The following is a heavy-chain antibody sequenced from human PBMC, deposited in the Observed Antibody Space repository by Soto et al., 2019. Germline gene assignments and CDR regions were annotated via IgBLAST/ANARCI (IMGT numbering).Heavy chain of an antibody. CDR2: SRGYNGNT. Sequence: QGQLLQSGGDVKKPWAEVKVALNASHHNVTYYRLKRLRRAPGQGRAWMGCSRGYNGNTKYAQKFQDRVTMSADTSTRTAYMGMRSLTSDDPAVYFWAATGGHYFGLDVWGQGNTVTV. CDR1: HHNVTYYR. D-gene: IGHD2-8*02. V-gene: IGHV1-18*01. CDR3: AATGGHYFGLDV. J-gene: IGHJ6*01.